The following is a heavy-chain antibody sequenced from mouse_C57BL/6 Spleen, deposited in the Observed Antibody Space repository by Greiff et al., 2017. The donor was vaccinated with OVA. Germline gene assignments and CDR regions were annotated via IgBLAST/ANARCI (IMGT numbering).Heavy chain of an antibody. CDR3: TRNWDEGYFDY. Sequence: QVQLQQSGAELVRPGASVTLSCKASGYTFTDYEMHWVKQTPVHGLEWIGAIDPETGGTAYNQKFKGKAILTADKSSSTAYMELRSLTSEDSAVYYCTRNWDEGYFDYWGQGTTLTVSS. CDR2: IDPETGGT. J-gene: IGHJ2*01. CDR1: GYTFTDYE. V-gene: IGHV1-15*01. D-gene: IGHD4-1*01.